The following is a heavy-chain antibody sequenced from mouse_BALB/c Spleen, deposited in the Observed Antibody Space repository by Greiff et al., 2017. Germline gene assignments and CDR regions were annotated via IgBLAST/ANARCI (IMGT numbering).Heavy chain of an antibody. CDR3: ARQRDDGYYYAMDY. CDR2: ISSGGSYT. V-gene: IGHV5-6*01. Sequence: EVQRVESGGDLVKPGGSLKLSCAASGFTFSSYGMSWVRQTPDKRLEWVATISSGGSYTYYPDSVKGRFTISRDNAKNTLYLQMSSLKSEDTAMYYCARQRDDGYYYAMDYWGQGTSVTVSS. CDR1: GFTFSSYG. J-gene: IGHJ4*01. D-gene: IGHD2-3*01.